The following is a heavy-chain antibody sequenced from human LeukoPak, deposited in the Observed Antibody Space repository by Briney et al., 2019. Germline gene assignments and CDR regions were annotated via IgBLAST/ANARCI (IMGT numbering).Heavy chain of an antibody. CDR3: TRHWERITMVRGVPPAYGMDV. D-gene: IGHD3-10*01. Sequence: GGSLKLSCAASGFTFSGSAMHWVRQASGKGLEWVGRIRSKANSYATAYAASVKGRFTISRDDSKNTAYLQMNSLKNEDTAVYYCTRHWERITMVRGVPPAYGMDVWGQGTTVTVSS. CDR1: GFTFSGSA. CDR2: IRSKANSYAT. J-gene: IGHJ6*02. V-gene: IGHV3-73*01.